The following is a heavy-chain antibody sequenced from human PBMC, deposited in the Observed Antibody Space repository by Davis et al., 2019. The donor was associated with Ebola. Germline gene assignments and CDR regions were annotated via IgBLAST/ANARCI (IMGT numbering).Heavy chain of an antibody. J-gene: IGHJ4*02. Sequence: SVKVSCKASGDTFSNSVFSWVRQAPGRGLEWMGGIILAFGTVTYAQSFHDRVTIIADESTRTVYMELGTLRSDDTAVYYCARESGAGGTFEYWGQGTLVTVSS. V-gene: IGHV1-69*13. CDR3: ARESGAGGTFEY. CDR2: IILAFGTV. CDR1: GDTFSNSV. D-gene: IGHD1-26*01.